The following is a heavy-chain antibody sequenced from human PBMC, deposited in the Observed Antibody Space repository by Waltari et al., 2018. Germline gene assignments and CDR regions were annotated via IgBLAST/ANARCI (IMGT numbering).Heavy chain of an antibody. CDR3: ARDWSGSGRGINY. CDR1: GFTFSTYW. J-gene: IGHJ4*02. V-gene: IGHV3-7*01. CDR2: IKTDGSEK. Sequence: VESGGGLVQPGGSLRLSCAASGFTFSTYWLSWVRQAPGEVLEWVANIKTDGSEKYCVDSVRGRFTISRDNAKNSLSLQMSTLRDEDTGRYYCARDWSGSGRGINYWGQGTLVTVSS. D-gene: IGHD3-3*01.